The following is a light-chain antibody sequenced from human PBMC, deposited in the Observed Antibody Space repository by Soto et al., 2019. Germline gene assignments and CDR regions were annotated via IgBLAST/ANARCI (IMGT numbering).Light chain of an antibody. J-gene: IGLJ1*01. V-gene: IGLV2-14*01. CDR2: DVV. Sequence: QSVLTQPASVSGSPGQSITISCTATGSDVGAYNYVSWYQQCPGKAPKLIIYDVVNRPSGVSNRFSGSKSGNTAALIIFGLQAEDEADYYCCSYTSSSTYVFGTGTKLTVL. CDR3: CSYTSSSTYV. CDR1: GSDVGAYNY.